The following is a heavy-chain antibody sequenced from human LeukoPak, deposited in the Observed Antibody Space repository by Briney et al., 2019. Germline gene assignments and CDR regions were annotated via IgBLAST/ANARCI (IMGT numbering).Heavy chain of an antibody. CDR3: ARGADGVSSNSRGWFDP. Sequence: GGSLRLSCAASGFTFNRYSMKWVRQAPGKGLEGVTSISTSSSYIYYAGSVRGRFTISRDNAKNSLYLQMNSLRAEDKAVYACARGADGVSSNSRGWFDPWGQGTLVTVSS. V-gene: IGHV3-21*01. J-gene: IGHJ5*02. CDR1: GFTFNRYS. D-gene: IGHD2-15*01. CDR2: ISTSSSYI.